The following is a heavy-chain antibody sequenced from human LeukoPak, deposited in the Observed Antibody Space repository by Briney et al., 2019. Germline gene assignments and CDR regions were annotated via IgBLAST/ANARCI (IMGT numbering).Heavy chain of an antibody. CDR3: ARPTVRRRYYDSSRYQESWFDP. Sequence: SETLSLTCAVSGYSISSGYYWSWIRPPPGEGLEWIREINHSGSTNYNPSLKSRVTISVDTSKNQFSLKLSSVTAADTAVYYCARPTVRRRYYDSSRYQESWFDPWGQGTLVTVSS. V-gene: IGHV4-34*01. J-gene: IGHJ5*02. D-gene: IGHD3-22*01. CDR1: GYSISSGYY. CDR2: INHSGST.